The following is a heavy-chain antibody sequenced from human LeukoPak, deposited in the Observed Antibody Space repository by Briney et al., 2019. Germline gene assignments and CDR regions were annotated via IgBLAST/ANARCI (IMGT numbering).Heavy chain of an antibody. CDR2: ASYSGNT. J-gene: IGHJ6*03. CDR3: ARSGPYYYYYYMDV. V-gene: IGHV4-39*07. CDR1: GASISSSTYY. D-gene: IGHD2-8*02. Sequence: SETLSLTCTVSGASISSSTYYWGWIRQPPGKGLEWIGSASYSGNTYYNPSLKSRVTILVDTSKNQFSLKLSSVTAADTAVYYCARSGPYYYYYYMDVWGKGTTVTISS.